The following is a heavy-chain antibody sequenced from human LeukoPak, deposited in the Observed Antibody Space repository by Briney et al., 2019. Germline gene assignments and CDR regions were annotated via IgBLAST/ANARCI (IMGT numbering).Heavy chain of an antibody. CDR2: ISSTSTYI. V-gene: IGHV3-21*01. Sequence: GGSLRLSCAVSGFTFSSYSMNWVRQAPGKGLEWVSYISSTSTYIYYADSLKGRFTVSRDNAKNSLYLQMNGLRAEDTAVYYCARDVGEQQPLDIWGQGTMVTVSS. CDR3: ARDVGEQQPLDI. J-gene: IGHJ3*02. D-gene: IGHD6-13*01. CDR1: GFTFSSYS.